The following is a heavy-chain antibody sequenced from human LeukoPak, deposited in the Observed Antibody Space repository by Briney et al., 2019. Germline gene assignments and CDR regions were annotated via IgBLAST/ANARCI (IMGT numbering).Heavy chain of an antibody. V-gene: IGHV4-59*01. CDR1: GGSISSYY. CDR3: ARGAGGDAFDI. D-gene: IGHD3-16*01. CDR2: IYYSGST. J-gene: IGHJ3*02. Sequence: KSSETLSLTCTVSGGSISSYYWSWIRQPPGKGLEWIGYIYYSGSTNYNPSLKSRVTISVDTSKNQFSLKLSSVTAADTAVYYCARGAGGDAFDIWGQGTMVTVSS.